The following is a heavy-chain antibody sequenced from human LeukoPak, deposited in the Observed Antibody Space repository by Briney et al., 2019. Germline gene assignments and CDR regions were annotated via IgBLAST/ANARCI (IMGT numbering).Heavy chain of an antibody. D-gene: IGHD1-26*01. J-gene: IGHJ4*02. CDR2: INPNSGGT. CDR1: GYTFTGYY. CDR3: ARVESGSYSYYFDY. V-gene: IGHV1-2*02. Sequence: ASVKVSCKASGYTFTGYYMHWVRQAPGQGLEWMGWINPNSGGTNYAQKFQGRVTMTRDTSISTAYMELSRLRSDDTAVYYCARVESGSYSYYFDYWGQGTLVTVSS.